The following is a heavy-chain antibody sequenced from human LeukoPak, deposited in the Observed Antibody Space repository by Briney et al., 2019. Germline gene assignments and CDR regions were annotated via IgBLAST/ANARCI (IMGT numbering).Heavy chain of an antibody. CDR2: ISYDGSNK. J-gene: IGHJ5*02. D-gene: IGHD6-13*01. CDR1: GFTFSSYA. V-gene: IGHV3-30*04. Sequence: PEGSLKLSCAASGFTFSSYAMHWVRQAPGKGLEWVAVISYDGSNKYYADSVKGRFTISRDNSKNTLYLQMNSLRAEDTAAYYCARPLIPPYSSSWFSWFDPWGQGTLVTVSS. CDR3: ARPLIPPYSSSWFSWFDP.